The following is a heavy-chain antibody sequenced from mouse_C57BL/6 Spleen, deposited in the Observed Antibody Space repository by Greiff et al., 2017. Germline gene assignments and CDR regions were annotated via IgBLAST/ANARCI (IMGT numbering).Heavy chain of an antibody. CDR1: GYSFTDYN. J-gene: IGHJ2*01. Sequence: VQLKQSGPELVKPGASVKISCKASGYSFTDYNMNWVKQSNGKSLEWIGVINPNYGTTSYNQKFKGKATLTVDQSSSTAYMQLNSLTSEDSAVYYCARSKYYGSSYVFDYWGQGTTLTVSS. V-gene: IGHV1-39*01. CDR3: ARSKYYGSSYVFDY. CDR2: INPNYGTT. D-gene: IGHD1-1*01.